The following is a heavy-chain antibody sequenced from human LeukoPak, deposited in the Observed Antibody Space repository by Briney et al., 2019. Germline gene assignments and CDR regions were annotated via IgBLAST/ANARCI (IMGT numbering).Heavy chain of an antibody. V-gene: IGHV4-59*08. Sequence: SETLSLTCTVSGGPISSYYWSWIRQPPGKGLEWIGYIYYSGSTNYNPSLKSRVTISVDTSKNQFSLKLSSVTAADTAVYYCARQDRIAAAADYWGQGTLVTVSS. CDR1: GGPISSYY. J-gene: IGHJ4*02. CDR2: IYYSGST. D-gene: IGHD6-13*01. CDR3: ARQDRIAAAADY.